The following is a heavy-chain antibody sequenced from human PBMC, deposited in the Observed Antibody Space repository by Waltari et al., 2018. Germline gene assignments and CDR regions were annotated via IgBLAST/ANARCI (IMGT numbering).Heavy chain of an antibody. CDR3: ARDRLMTTVTTCGY. V-gene: IGHV3-30-3*01. Sequence: QVQLVESGGGVVQPGRSLRLSCAASGFTLSSYAMHWVRQAPGKGGEWVAVIAYDGSNKYYAEAVKGRFNISRDNSKNTLYLQMNSLRAEDTALYYCARDRLMTTVTTCGYWGQGTLVTVSS. D-gene: IGHD4-17*01. CDR2: IAYDGSNK. CDR1: GFTLSSYA. J-gene: IGHJ4*02.